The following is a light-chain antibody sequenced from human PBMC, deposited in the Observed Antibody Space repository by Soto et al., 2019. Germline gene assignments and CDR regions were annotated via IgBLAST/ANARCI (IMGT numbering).Light chain of an antibody. V-gene: IGLV1-40*01. CDR3: QSYDSSLRGSV. J-gene: IGLJ1*01. CDR2: DNT. Sequence: QSVLTQPPSASGTPGQRVTISCSGSNSNIGSNTVNWYQQLPGTAPKLLIYDNTNRPSGVPDRFSGSKSGTSASLAITGLQAEDEADYYCQSYDSSLRGSVFGSGTKLTVL. CDR1: NSNIGSNT.